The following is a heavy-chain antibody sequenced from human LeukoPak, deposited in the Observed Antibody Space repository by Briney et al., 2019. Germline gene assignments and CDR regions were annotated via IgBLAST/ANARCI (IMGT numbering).Heavy chain of an antibody. Sequence: ASVTVSCKASGYTFTGYYMHWVRQAPGQGLEWMGWINPNSGGTNYAQKFQGRVTMTRDTSISTAYMELSRLRSDDTAVYYCARDAAYCGGDCYSDYWGQGTLVTVSS. CDR2: INPNSGGT. CDR1: GYTFTGYY. V-gene: IGHV1-2*02. CDR3: ARDAAYCGGDCYSDY. D-gene: IGHD2-21*02. J-gene: IGHJ4*02.